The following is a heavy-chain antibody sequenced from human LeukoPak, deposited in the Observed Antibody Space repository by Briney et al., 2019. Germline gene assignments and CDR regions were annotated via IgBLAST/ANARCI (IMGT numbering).Heavy chain of an antibody. J-gene: IGHJ4*02. Sequence: GGSLRLSCAASGFTFSSYSMNWVRQAPGKGLEWVSYISSSSTIYYADSVKGRFTISRDNAKNSLYLQMNSLRAEDTAVYYCARVPPDPNIVVVVAATVHFDYWGQGTLVTVSS. D-gene: IGHD2-15*01. CDR1: GFTFSSYS. CDR2: ISSSSTI. CDR3: ARVPPDPNIVVVVAATVHFDY. V-gene: IGHV3-48*04.